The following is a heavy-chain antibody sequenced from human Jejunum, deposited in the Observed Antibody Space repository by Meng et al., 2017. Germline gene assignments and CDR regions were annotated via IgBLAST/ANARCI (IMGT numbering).Heavy chain of an antibody. CDR1: GFTFDNYE. V-gene: IGHV3-48*03. CDR2: ISGTGTTI. CDR3: ARAYGDQPDY. Sequence: GGSLRLSCAASGFTFDNYEINWVRQAPGKGLEWLSHISGTGTTIKYADSVKGRFTVSRDNAKKSVSLQVNGLRVEDTGVYYCARAYGDQPDYWGQGTLVTVSS. J-gene: IGHJ4*02. D-gene: IGHD4-17*01.